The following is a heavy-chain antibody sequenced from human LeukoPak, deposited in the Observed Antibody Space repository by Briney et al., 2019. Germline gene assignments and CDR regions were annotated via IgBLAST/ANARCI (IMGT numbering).Heavy chain of an antibody. CDR3: ARDDSYSGSYYQQDAFDI. Sequence: SETLSLTCTVSGGSISSYYWSWIRQPAGKGLEWIGRIYTSGSTNYNPSLKSRVTMSVDTSKNQFSLKLSSVTAADTAVYYCARDDSYSGSYYQQDAFDIWGQGTMVTVSS. V-gene: IGHV4-4*07. J-gene: IGHJ3*02. D-gene: IGHD1-26*01. CDR1: GGSISSYY. CDR2: IYTSGST.